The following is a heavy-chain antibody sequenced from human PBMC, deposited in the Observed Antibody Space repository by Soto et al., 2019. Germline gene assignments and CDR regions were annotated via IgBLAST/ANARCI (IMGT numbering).Heavy chain of an antibody. D-gene: IGHD3-10*01. J-gene: IGHJ4*02. CDR1: GGTFSSYA. CDR3: ACSLGSGSYYNPCD. CDR2: IIPIFGTA. V-gene: IGHV1-69*13. Sequence: GASVKVSCKASGGTFSSYAISWVRQAPGQGLEWMGGIIPIFGTANYAQKFQGRVTITADESTSTAYMELSSLRSEDTAVYYCACSLGSGSYYNPCDWGQGTLVPVSS.